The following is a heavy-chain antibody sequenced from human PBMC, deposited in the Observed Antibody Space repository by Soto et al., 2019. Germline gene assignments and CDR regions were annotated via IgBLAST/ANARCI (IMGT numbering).Heavy chain of an antibody. D-gene: IGHD3-22*01. V-gene: IGHV3-30*18. CDR1: GFTFSSYG. J-gene: IGHJ4*02. CDR2: ISYDGSNK. Sequence: GGSLRLSCAASGFTFSSYGMHWVRQAPGKGLEWVAVISYDGSNKYYADSVKGRFTISRDNSKNTLYLQMNSLRAEDTAVYYCAKDLWYYDSSGYYLVDYWGQGTLVTVSS. CDR3: AKDLWYYDSSGYYLVDY.